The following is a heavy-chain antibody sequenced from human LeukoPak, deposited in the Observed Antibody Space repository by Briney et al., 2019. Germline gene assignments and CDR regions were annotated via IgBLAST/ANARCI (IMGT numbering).Heavy chain of an antibody. CDR3: ARVDSGGNSDFDYFDY. CDR2: ISAYNGNT. Sequence: ASVKVSCKASGYTFTSYVITWVRQAPGQGLEWMGWISAYNGNTNYAQEFQVRVTMTTDTSTSTAYMELRSLRSDDTAVYYCARVDSGGNSDFDYFDYWGQGTLVTVSS. CDR1: GYTFTSYV. J-gene: IGHJ4*02. D-gene: IGHD4-23*01. V-gene: IGHV1-18*01.